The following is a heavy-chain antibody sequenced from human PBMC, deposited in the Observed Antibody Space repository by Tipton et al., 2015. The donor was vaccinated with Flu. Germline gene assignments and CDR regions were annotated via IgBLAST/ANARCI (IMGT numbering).Heavy chain of an antibody. CDR1: GLTVSSNY. Sequence: SLRLSCAAAGLTVSSNYMSWVRQAPGKGLEWVSIIYSNGETYYADSVKGRFAISRDNSKNTVHLHMNRLRADDTAVYYCAPTPGAVADNSGYYYGMEVRGQGTPVTVSS. CDR3: APTPGAVADNSGYYYGMEV. V-gene: IGHV3-53*01. CDR2: IYSNGET. D-gene: IGHD6-19*01. J-gene: IGHJ6*02.